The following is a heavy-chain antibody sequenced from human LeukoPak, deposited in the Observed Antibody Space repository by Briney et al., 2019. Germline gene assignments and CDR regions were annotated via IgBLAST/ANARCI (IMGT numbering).Heavy chain of an antibody. D-gene: IGHD3-22*01. J-gene: IGHJ4*02. V-gene: IGHV3-30*18. Sequence: GGSLRLSCAASGFTFSSYGMHWVRQAPGKGLEWVAVISYDGSNKYYADSVKGRFTISRDNSKNTLYLQMNSLRAEDTAVYYCAKDRNSYYDSSSIIDYWGQGTLVTVSS. CDR2: ISYDGSNK. CDR3: AKDRNSYYDSSSIIDY. CDR1: GFTFSSYG.